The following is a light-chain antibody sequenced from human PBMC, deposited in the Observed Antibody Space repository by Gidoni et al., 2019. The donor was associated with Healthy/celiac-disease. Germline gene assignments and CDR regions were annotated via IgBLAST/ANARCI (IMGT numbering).Light chain of an antibody. J-gene: IGLJ3*02. V-gene: IGLV6-57*02. Sequence: NFMLTQPHPVSESPGKPVTISCTGSSVSIASNYVQWYQQRPGSAPTTVIDEDNQRPPRVPDRFSGSIDSSSNSASLTISGLKTEDEADYYCQSYDSSNHGVFGGGTKLTVL. CDR3: QSYDSSNHGV. CDR1: SVSIASNY. CDR2: EDN.